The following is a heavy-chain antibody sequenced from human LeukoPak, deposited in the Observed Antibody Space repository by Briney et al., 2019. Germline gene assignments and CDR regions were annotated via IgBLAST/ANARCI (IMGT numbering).Heavy chain of an antibody. J-gene: IGHJ3*01. CDR3: GMSGDRVPLQDDVFDV. D-gene: IGHD1-26*01. Sequence: GESLKISCKVSGYSFTSYCIGWVRQMPGKGMEWMGIIYPGDSGPTYSPSFQGQVTISVDKSINTAYLQWSSLEASDTAMYYCGMSGDRVPLQDDVFDVWGQGTMVTVST. V-gene: IGHV5-51*01. CDR2: IYPGDSGP. CDR1: GYSFTSYC.